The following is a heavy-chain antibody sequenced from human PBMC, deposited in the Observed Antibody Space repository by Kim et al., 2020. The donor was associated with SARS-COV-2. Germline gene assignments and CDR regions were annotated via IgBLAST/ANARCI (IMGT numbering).Heavy chain of an antibody. CDR3: ARANDFWSGYYTSQYDY. Sequence: ASVKVSCKASGYTFTGYYMHWVRQAPGQGLEWMGRINPNSGGTNYAQKFQGRVTMTRDTSISTAYMELSRLRSDDTAVYYCARANDFWSGYYTSQYDYWGQGTLVTVSS. D-gene: IGHD3-3*01. J-gene: IGHJ4*02. V-gene: IGHV1-2*06. CDR1: GYTFTGYY. CDR2: INPNSGGT.